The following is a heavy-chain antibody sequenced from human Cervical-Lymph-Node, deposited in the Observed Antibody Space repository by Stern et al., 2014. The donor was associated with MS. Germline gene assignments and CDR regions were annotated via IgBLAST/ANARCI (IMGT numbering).Heavy chain of an antibody. CDR2: ISSSGGT. Sequence: QVQLVQSGPGLVKPSETLSLTCTVSGGSTSSYYWSWIRQPPGKGLEWIGYISSSGGTKYNPSLKRRVTLSVDTSKNQLSLNLSSVTAADTAVYYCARGYTTSSGRPDYWAQGTLVTVSS. J-gene: IGHJ4*02. CDR1: GGSTSSYY. D-gene: IGHD6-6*01. CDR3: ARGYTTSSGRPDY. V-gene: IGHV4-59*08.